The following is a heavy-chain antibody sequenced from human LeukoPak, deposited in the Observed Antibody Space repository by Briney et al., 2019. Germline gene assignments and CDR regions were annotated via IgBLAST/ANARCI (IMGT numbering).Heavy chain of an antibody. J-gene: IGHJ5*02. CDR3: AKEVVGATNWFDP. CDR2: ISGSGGST. V-gene: IGHV3-23*01. CDR1: GLTFRSSA. Sequence: GGSLRLSCEASGLTFRSSAMSWVRQAPGKGLEWVSRISGSGGSTYFADSVKGRFTISRDNSKNTLYLQMNSLRGEDTAIYYCAKEVVGATNWFDPWGQGTLVTVSS. D-gene: IGHD1-26*01.